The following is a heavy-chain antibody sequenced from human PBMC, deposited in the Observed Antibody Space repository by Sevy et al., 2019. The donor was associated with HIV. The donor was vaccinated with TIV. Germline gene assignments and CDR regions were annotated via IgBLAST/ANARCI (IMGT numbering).Heavy chain of an antibody. D-gene: IGHD5-18*01. CDR3: ARDWWDSYGYHWLDP. V-gene: IGHV3-48*01. J-gene: IGHJ5*02. CDR1: GFTFSSNS. CDR2: ISGGGATI. Sequence: GGSLRLSCAASGFTFSSNSMIWVRQAPGKGLEWISYISGGGATIYYADSAKGRFTISRDNAKKSVYLEMNSLRVEDTAVYYCARDWWDSYGYHWLDPWGQGTLVTVSS.